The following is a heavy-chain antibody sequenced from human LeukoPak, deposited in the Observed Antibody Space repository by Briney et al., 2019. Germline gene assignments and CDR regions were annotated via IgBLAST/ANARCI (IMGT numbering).Heavy chain of an antibody. CDR2: IYYSGST. D-gene: IGHD3-10*01. J-gene: IGHJ4*02. Sequence: SETLSLTCTVSGGSISSYYWSWIRQPPGKGLEWIGYIYYSGSTNCNPSLKSRVTISVDTSKNQFSLKLSSVTAADTAVYYCATLGAAGASDYWGQGTLVTVSS. CDR3: ATLGAAGASDY. V-gene: IGHV4-59*01. CDR1: GGSISSYY.